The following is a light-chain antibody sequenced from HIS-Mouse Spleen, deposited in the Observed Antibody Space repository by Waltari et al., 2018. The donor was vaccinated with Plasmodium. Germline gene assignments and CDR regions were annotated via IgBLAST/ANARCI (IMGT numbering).Light chain of an antibody. CDR1: SSDVGGYNY. CDR3: CSYAGSYTLV. J-gene: IGLJ2*01. Sequence: QSALTQPSPVSGSPGQSVTISCTGPSSDVGGYNYVSWYQQHPGKAPKLMIYDVSKRPSGFPDRFSGSKSGNTASLTISGLQAEDETDYYCCSYAGSYTLVFGGGTKLTVL. V-gene: IGLV2-11*01. CDR2: DVS.